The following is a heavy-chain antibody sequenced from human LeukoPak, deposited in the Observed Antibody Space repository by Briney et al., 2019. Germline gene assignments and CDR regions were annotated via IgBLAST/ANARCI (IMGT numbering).Heavy chain of an antibody. Sequence: ASVKVSCKASGYTFTGYYMHWVRQAPGQGLEWMGWINPNSGGTNYAQKFQGRVTMTRDTSISTAYMELSRLRSDDTAVYYCASSDGSGSYPPSYYYYGMDVWGQGTTVTVSS. CDR3: ASSDGSGSYPPSYYYYGMDV. CDR1: GYTFTGYY. J-gene: IGHJ6*02. CDR2: INPNSGGT. D-gene: IGHD3-10*01. V-gene: IGHV1-2*02.